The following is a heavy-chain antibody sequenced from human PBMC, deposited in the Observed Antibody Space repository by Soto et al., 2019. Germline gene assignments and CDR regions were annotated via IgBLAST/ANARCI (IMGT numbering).Heavy chain of an antibody. CDR1: GFTFSSYW. J-gene: IGHJ4*02. V-gene: IGHV3-7*03. CDR3: ARVRDSSGYLSYFDY. Sequence: GGSLRLSCAASGFTFSSYWMSWVRQAPGKGLEWVANIKQDGSEKYYVDSVKGRFTISRDNAKNSLYLQMNSLRAEDTAVYYCARVRDSSGYLSYFDYWGQGTLVTVSS. D-gene: IGHD3-22*01. CDR2: IKQDGSEK.